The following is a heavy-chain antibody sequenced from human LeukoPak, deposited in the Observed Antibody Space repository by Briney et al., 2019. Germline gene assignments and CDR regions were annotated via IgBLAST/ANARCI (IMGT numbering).Heavy chain of an antibody. Sequence: GSLRLSCAASGFTFSSYWMSWVRQAPGKGLEWVANIKQDGSEKYYVDSVRGRFTISRDNAKNSLYLQMNSLRVEDTAVYYCARAYDILTGWLDYWGQGTLGIVSS. D-gene: IGHD3-9*01. CDR1: GFTFSSYW. CDR3: ARAYDILTGWLDY. CDR2: IKQDGSEK. J-gene: IGHJ4*02. V-gene: IGHV3-7*03.